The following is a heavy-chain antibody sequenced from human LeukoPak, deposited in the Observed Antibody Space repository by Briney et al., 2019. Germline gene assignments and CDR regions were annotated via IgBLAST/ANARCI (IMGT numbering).Heavy chain of an antibody. J-gene: IGHJ4*02. D-gene: IGHD3-10*01. CDR2: ISAYNGNT. Sequence: ASVKVSCKASGYTFTSYGISWVRQAPGQGLEWMGWISAYNGNTNYAQKLQDRVTMTTDTSTSTVYMELSSLRSDDTAVYYCAREGSGSYPFDYWGQGTLVTVSS. CDR3: AREGSGSYPFDY. V-gene: IGHV1-18*01. CDR1: GYTFTSYG.